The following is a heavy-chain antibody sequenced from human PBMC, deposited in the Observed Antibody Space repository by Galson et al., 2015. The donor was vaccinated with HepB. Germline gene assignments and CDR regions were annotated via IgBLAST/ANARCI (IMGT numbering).Heavy chain of an antibody. D-gene: IGHD6-13*01. Sequence: SLRLSCAASGFTFSTYVMSWVRQAPGKGLEWVSAVSGSASSTYYADSVKGRFTISRDNSKNTLYLQMNSLRAEDTAVYYCAKASSSSWPYYFDYWGQGTLVTVSS. CDR2: VSGSASST. J-gene: IGHJ4*02. CDR1: GFTFSTYV. CDR3: AKASSSSWPYYFDY. V-gene: IGHV3-23*01.